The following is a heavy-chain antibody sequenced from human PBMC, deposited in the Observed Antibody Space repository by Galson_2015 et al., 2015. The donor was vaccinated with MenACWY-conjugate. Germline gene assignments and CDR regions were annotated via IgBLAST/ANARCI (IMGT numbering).Heavy chain of an antibody. Sequence: PALVKPTQTLTLPCTFSGFSLTTTGVGVAWIRQPPGKALEWLALIYWDDDKRYGPSLRSRLTVTKDTSKNRVVLTMTNVDPVDTATYYCAHSGEYCSRTSCYYFDYWGQGAPVTVSS. CDR1: GFSLTTTGVG. D-gene: IGHD2-2*01. CDR3: AHSGEYCSRTSCYYFDY. V-gene: IGHV2-5*05. CDR2: IYWDDDK. J-gene: IGHJ4*02.